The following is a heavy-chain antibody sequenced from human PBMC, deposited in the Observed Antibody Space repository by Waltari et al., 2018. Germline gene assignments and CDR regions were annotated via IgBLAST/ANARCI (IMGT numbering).Heavy chain of an antibody. J-gene: IGHJ4*02. Sequence: QVQLVQSGAEVKKPGSSVKVSCKASGGTFSSYAIIWVRQVPGQGLEWMGGIIPILGIANYAQKFQGRVTITADKSTSTAYMELSSLRSEDTAVYYCARGRDGYNEGYFDYWGQGTLVTVSS. CDR3: ARGRDGYNEGYFDY. D-gene: IGHD5-12*01. CDR1: GGTFSSYA. CDR2: IIPILGIA. V-gene: IGHV1-69*10.